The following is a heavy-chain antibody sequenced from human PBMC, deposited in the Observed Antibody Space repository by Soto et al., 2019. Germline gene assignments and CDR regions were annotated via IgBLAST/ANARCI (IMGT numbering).Heavy chain of an antibody. CDR2: IKQDGTEK. V-gene: IGHV3-7*03. J-gene: IGHJ4*01. Sequence: PGGSLRLSCAASGFTFSGYWMSWVRQAPGKGLEWVANIKQDGTEKYYVASVKGRFTISRDDVKNTLYLQMDGLRAEDTAIYYCAKDLSFTRSTAFFYWGQGTLVTVLL. D-gene: IGHD2-21*02. CDR3: AKDLSFTRSTAFFY. CDR1: GFTFSGYW.